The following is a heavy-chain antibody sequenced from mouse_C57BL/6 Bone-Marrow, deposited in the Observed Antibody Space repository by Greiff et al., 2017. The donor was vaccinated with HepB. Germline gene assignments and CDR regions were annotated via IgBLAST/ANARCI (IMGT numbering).Heavy chain of an antibody. D-gene: IGHD1-1*01. CDR2: IYYSGTI. J-gene: IGHJ2*01. CDR1: GISITTGNYR. Sequence: EVKLQESGPGLVKPSQPVFLTCTVTGISITTGNYRWSWIRQFPGNKLEWIGYIYYSGTITYNPSLTSRTTITRDTPKNQFFLEMNSLTAEDTATYDCARDPDYYGSSYFDYWGQGTTLTVSS. V-gene: IGHV3-5*01. CDR3: ARDPDYYGSSYFDY.